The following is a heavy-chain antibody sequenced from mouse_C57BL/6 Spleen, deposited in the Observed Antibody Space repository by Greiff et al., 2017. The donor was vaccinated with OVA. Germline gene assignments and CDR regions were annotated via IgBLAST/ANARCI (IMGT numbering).Heavy chain of an antibody. CDR1: GYAFSSYW. Sequence: VKLMESGAELVKPGASVKISCKASGYAFSSYWMNWVKQRPGKGLEWIGQIYPGDGDTNYNGKFKGKATLTADKSSSTAYMQLSSLTSEDSAVYFCARWSNSPMDYWGQGTSVTVSS. J-gene: IGHJ4*01. CDR3: ARWSNSPMDY. D-gene: IGHD2-5*01. CDR2: IYPGDGDT. V-gene: IGHV1-80*01.